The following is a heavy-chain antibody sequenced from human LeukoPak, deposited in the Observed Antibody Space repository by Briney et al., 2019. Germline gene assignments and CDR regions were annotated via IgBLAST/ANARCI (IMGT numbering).Heavy chain of an antibody. Sequence: PSETLSLTCTVSGGSISSYYWSWIRQPPGKGLEWIGYIYYSGSTNYNPSLKSRVTISVDTSKNQSSLKLSSVTAADTAVYYCARRAFSSGYYYFDYWGQRTLVTVSS. V-gene: IGHV4-59*08. CDR2: IYYSGST. CDR1: GGSISSYY. J-gene: IGHJ4*02. CDR3: ARRAFSSGYYYFDY. D-gene: IGHD3-22*01.